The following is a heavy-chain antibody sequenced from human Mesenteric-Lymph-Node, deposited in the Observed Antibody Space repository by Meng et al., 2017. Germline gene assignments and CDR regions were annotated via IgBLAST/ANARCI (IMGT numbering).Heavy chain of an antibody. CDR2: INWNGGST. V-gene: IGHV3-20*04. CDR1: GFTFDDYG. Sequence: GESLKISCAASGFTFDDYGMSWVRQAPGKGLEWVSGINWNGGSTGYADSVKGRFTISRDNAKNTLYLQMNSLRAEDTAVYYCARESPKLWYFDLWGRGTLVTVSS. J-gene: IGHJ2*01. CDR3: ARESPKLWYFDL.